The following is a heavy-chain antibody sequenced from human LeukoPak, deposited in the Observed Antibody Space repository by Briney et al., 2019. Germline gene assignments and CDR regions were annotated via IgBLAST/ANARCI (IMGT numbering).Heavy chain of an antibody. D-gene: IGHD1-26*01. CDR1: GCSLSNYG. CDR3: AKDLELTPFDQ. J-gene: IGHJ4*02. V-gene: IGHV3-30*02. CDR2: IRYDGSNK. Sequence: GGALPLSYAACGCSLSNYGMQWVRPAAGRGGEGVAFIRYDGSNKYYPDSVKGRFTISRDNSKDTLYLQMNSLRADDTAVYYCAKDLELTPFDQWGQGPLVTVP.